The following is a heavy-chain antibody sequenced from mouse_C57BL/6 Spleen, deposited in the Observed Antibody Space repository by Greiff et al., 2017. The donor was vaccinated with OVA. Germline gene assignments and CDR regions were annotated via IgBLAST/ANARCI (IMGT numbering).Heavy chain of an antibody. V-gene: IGHV1-18*01. CDR1: GYTFTDYN. CDR2: INPNNGGT. CDR3: ARPPYLSITTVVATGYFDV. D-gene: IGHD1-1*01. Sequence: EVQLQQSGPELVKPGASVKIPCKASGYTFTDYNMDWVKQSHGKSLEWIGDINPNNGGTIYNQKFKGKATLTVDKSSSTAYMELRSLTSEDTAVYYCARPPYLSITTVVATGYFDVWGTGTTVTVSS. J-gene: IGHJ1*03.